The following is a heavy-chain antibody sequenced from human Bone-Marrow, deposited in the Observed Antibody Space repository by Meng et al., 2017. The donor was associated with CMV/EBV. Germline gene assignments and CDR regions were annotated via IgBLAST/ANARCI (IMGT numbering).Heavy chain of an antibody. CDR3: AKDRSTGYYFDY. CDR2: INSDGSST. J-gene: IGHJ4*02. V-gene: IGHV3-74*01. D-gene: IGHD2-8*02. Sequence: CAASGFTFSSDWMHWVRQAPGKGLVWVSRINSDGSSTGYADSVTGRFTISRDNAKNTVYLQMNSLRAEDTAVYYCAKDRSTGYYFDYWGQGTLVTVSS. CDR1: GFTFSSDW.